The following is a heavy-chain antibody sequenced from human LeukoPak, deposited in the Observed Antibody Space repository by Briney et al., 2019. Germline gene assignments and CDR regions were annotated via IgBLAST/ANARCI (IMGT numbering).Heavy chain of an antibody. J-gene: IGHJ4*02. D-gene: IGHD2-15*01. CDR3: ARARGGPGSHYLDY. Sequence: GGSLRLSCAASGFTFSSYSMNWVRQAPGKGLEWVSSISSSSSYIYYADSVKGRFTISRDNAKNSLYLQMNSLRAEDTAVYYCARARGGPGSHYLDYWGQGTLVTVSS. CDR2: ISSSSSYI. CDR1: GFTFSSYS. V-gene: IGHV3-21*01.